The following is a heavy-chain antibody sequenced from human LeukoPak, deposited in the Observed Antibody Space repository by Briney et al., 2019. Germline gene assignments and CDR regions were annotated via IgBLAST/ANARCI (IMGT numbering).Heavy chain of an antibody. J-gene: IGHJ4*02. CDR3: ARQNYVWGSYRYSHLFDY. D-gene: IGHD3-16*02. Sequence: SETLSLTCTVSGGSISSYYWSWIRQPAGKGLEWIGRIYTSGSTNYNPPLKSRVTISVDTSKNQFSLKLSSVTAADTAVYYCARQNYVWGSYRYSHLFDYWGQGTLVTVSS. V-gene: IGHV4-4*07. CDR2: IYTSGST. CDR1: GGSISSYY.